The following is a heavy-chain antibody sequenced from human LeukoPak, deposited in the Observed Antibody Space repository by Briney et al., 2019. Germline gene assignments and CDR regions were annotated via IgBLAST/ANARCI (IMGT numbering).Heavy chain of an antibody. CDR2: ISGSGGST. D-gene: IGHD6-13*01. CDR3: TKSDSPYSSSWYPWGY. Sequence: GGSLRLSCAASGFTFSSYAMSWVRQAPGKGLEWVSAISGSGGSTYYADSVKGRFTISRDNSKNTLYLQMNSLRAEDTAVYYCTKSDSPYSSSWYPWGYWGQGTLVTVSS. CDR1: GFTFSSYA. V-gene: IGHV3-23*01. J-gene: IGHJ4*02.